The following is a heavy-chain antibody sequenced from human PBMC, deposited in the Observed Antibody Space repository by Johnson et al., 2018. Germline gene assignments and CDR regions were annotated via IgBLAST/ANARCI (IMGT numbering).Heavy chain of an antibody. CDR1: GFTFSSAW. CDR3: AADVPSPLAQIDH. D-gene: IGHD3-10*02. J-gene: IGHJ4*02. CDR2: IRTMTDGGPT. V-gene: IGHV3-15*01. Sequence: VQLQESGGGLVKPGGSLRLSCAASGFTFSSAWMNWVRQAPGKGLECVGHIRTMTDGGPTDYAGPVKGRFTISRDDSKSTVYLQMNSLKTEDTGVYYCAADVPSPLAQIDHWGQGILVTVFS.